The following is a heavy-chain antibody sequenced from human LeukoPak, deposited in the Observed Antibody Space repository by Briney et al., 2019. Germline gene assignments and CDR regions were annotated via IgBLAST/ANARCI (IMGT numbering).Heavy chain of an antibody. V-gene: IGHV3-30*03. D-gene: IGHD3-10*01. Sequence: PGGSLRLSCAASGFIFSSYGMHWVRQAPGKGLEWVAVISYDGGNISYTDSVKGRFTISRDNSKNTLYLQMGSLRAEDMAVYYCARDRSMVRGVEGNWFDPWGQGTLVTVSS. CDR3: ARDRSMVRGVEGNWFDP. CDR2: ISYDGGNI. J-gene: IGHJ5*02. CDR1: GFIFSSYG.